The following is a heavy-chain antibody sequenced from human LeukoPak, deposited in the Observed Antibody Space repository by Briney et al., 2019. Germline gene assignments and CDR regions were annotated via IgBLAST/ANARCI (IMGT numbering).Heavy chain of an antibody. CDR2: IYTSDNT. CDR3: ARGFVPAGMAPYHYMDV. J-gene: IGHJ6*03. Sequence: SETLSLTCTVSDGSINNYYWTWIRQPAGKGLEWIGRIYTSDNTIYNPSLRGRVTMSVDTSKSQFSLRLTSVTAADTAVYFCARGFVPAGMAPYHYMDVWGKGTTVAVSS. V-gene: IGHV4-4*07. CDR1: DGSINNYY. D-gene: IGHD2-2*01.